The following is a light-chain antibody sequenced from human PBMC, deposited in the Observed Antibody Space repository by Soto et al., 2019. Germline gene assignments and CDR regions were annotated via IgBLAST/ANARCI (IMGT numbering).Light chain of an antibody. Sequence: DIQMPQSPSTLSASVGDRVTITCRASQSISIWLAWYQQKPGKAPKLLIYDATTLESGVPSRLSGSGSGTEFTLTLSSLQPDDFAPYYCQQYNSYLYTFGQGTKVEIK. CDR2: DAT. V-gene: IGKV1-5*01. CDR3: QQYNSYLYT. J-gene: IGKJ2*01. CDR1: QSISIW.